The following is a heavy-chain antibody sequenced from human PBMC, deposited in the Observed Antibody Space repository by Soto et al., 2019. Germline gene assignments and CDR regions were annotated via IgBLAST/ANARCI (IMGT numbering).Heavy chain of an antibody. J-gene: IGHJ4*02. Sequence: SGPTLVNPTQTLTLTCTFSGFSLSTSGVGVGWIRQPPGKALEWLALIYWDDDKRYSPSLKSRLTITKDTSKNQVVLTMTNMEPVDTATYYCAHVAYYDSSGYTQYYFDYWGQGTLVTVSS. CDR1: GFSLSTSGVG. CDR3: AHVAYYDSSGYTQYYFDY. V-gene: IGHV2-5*02. CDR2: IYWDDDK. D-gene: IGHD3-22*01.